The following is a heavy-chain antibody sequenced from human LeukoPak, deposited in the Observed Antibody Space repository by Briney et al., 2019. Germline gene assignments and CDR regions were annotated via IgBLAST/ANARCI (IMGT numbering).Heavy chain of an antibody. CDR2: IDWDVDK. Sequence: SGPTLVNPTQTLTLTCTFSGFSLSTSGMCVTWIRRPPGKALEWLALIDWDVDKYYSTSLKTRLTISKDTSKNQVVLTMTNMDPVDTATYYCARMMYGDSVNYFDSWGQGTLVTVSS. CDR1: GFSLSTSGMC. CDR3: ARMMYGDSVNYFDS. V-gene: IGHV2-70*01. J-gene: IGHJ4*02. D-gene: IGHD4-17*01.